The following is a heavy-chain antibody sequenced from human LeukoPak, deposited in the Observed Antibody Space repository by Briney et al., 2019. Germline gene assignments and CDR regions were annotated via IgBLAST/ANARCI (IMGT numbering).Heavy chain of an antibody. J-gene: IGHJ4*02. CDR1: GFTFRDYG. CDR3: AKERGYSSSARDYFDY. D-gene: IGHD6-13*01. CDR2: ISGSGGST. Sequence: GRSLRLSCVASGFTFRDYGMHWVRQAPGKGLEWVSAISGSGGSTYYADSVKGRFTISRDNSKNTLYLQMNSLRAEDTAVYYCAKERGYSSSARDYFDYWGQGTLVTVSS. V-gene: IGHV3-23*01.